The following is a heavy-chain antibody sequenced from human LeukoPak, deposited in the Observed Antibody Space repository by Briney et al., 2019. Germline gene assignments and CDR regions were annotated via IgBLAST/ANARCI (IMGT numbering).Heavy chain of an antibody. CDR3: AREETTGGAFDI. Sequence: GGSLRLSCAASGFTFSSYAMHWVRQAPGKGLEWVAVISYDGSNKYYADSVKGRFTISRDNSKNTLYLQMNSLRAEDTAVYYCAREETTGGAFDIWGQGTMVTVSS. CDR1: GFTFSSYA. V-gene: IGHV3-30-3*01. D-gene: IGHD1-14*01. CDR2: ISYDGSNK. J-gene: IGHJ3*02.